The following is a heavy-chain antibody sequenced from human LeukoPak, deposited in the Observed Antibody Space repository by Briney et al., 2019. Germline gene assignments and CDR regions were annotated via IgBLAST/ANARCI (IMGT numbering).Heavy chain of an antibody. CDR1: GGPISSGGYY. CDR3: ARGKRVYDILTGYVFDY. CDR2: IYYSGST. Sequence: SQTLSLTCTVSGGPISSGGYYWSWIRQHPGKGLEWIGYIYYSGSTYYNPSLKSRVTISVDTSKNQFSLKLSSVTAADTAVYYCARGKRVYDILTGYVFDYWGQGTLVTVSS. J-gene: IGHJ4*02. D-gene: IGHD3-9*01. V-gene: IGHV4-31*03.